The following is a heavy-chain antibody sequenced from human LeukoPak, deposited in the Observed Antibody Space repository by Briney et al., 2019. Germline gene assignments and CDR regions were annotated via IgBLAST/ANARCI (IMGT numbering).Heavy chain of an antibody. CDR2: ISSSSSYI. V-gene: IGHV3-21*01. CDR3: GRDSIATFDD. J-gene: IGHJ4*02. D-gene: IGHD2/OR15-2a*01. CDR1: GFTFSSYS. Sequence: PGGSLRLSCAASGFTFSSYSMNWVRQAPGKGLEWVSSISSSSSYIYYADSVKSRFTISRDNAKNSLYLKMNSLRAEDTAVYCWGRDSIATFDDWGQGTLVTVSS.